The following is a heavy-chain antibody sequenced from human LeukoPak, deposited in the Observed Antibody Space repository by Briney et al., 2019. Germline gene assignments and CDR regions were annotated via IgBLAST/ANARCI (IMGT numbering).Heavy chain of an antibody. CDR2: IYTSGST. CDR1: GGSISSGSYY. J-gene: IGHJ5*02. V-gene: IGHV4-61*02. D-gene: IGHD2-15*01. CDR3: ARIAMVAATQGFDP. Sequence: TSSETLSLTCTVSGGSISSGSYYWRWIRQPAGKGLEWIGRIYTSGSTNYNPSLKSRVTISVDTSKNQFSLKLSSVTAADTAVYYCARIAMVAATQGFDPWGQGTLVTVSS.